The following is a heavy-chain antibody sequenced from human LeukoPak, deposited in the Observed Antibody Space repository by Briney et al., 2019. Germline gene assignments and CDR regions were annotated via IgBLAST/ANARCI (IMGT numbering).Heavy chain of an antibody. J-gene: IGHJ1*01. CDR1: GYIFAHNG. CDR2: ISAYNGDT. CDR3: ATDSTTVTAQEYFQH. D-gene: IGHD4-17*01. V-gene: IGHV1-18*01. Sequence: ASVKVSCKTSGYIFAHNGISWVRQAPGQGPEWMGWISAYNGDTNYAQNFQGRVTMTTDTSTSTAYMELRSLRSDDTAVYYCATDSTTVTAQEYFQHWGQGTLVTVSS.